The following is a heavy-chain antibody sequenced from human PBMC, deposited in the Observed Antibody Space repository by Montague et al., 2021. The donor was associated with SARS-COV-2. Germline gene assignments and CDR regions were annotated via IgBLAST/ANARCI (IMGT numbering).Heavy chain of an antibody. D-gene: IGHD1-26*01. CDR3: ERVFSGTYLDYFDY. Sequence: SLRLPCAASGSTFSSYSMHWVRQAPGKGLEWVTVISYDGINKYYTDSVKGRFTISRDNSKNTLYLQMNSLRPEDTAVYYCERVFSGTYLDYFDYWGQGTLVAVSS. J-gene: IGHJ4*02. CDR2: ISYDGINK. V-gene: IGHV3-30*04. CDR1: GSTFSSYS.